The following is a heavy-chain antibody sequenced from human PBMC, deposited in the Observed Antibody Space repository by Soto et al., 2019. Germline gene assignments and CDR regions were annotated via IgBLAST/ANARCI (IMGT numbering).Heavy chain of an antibody. Sequence: QVQLVQSGAEVKKPGASVKVSCKASGYTFTSYGISWVRQAPGQGLEWMGWISAYNGNTNYAQKLQGRVTMTTDTSTRTAYMELRSLRSDDTAVYYCARDNILVIAAAGTSDGWFDPWGQGTLVTVSS. CDR2: ISAYNGNT. V-gene: IGHV1-18*01. CDR1: GYTFTSYG. CDR3: ARDNILVIAAAGTSDGWFDP. J-gene: IGHJ5*02. D-gene: IGHD6-13*01.